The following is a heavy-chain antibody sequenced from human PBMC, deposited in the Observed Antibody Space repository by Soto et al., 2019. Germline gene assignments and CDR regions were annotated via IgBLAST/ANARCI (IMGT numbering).Heavy chain of an antibody. V-gene: IGHV3-23*01. D-gene: IGHD2-2*01. Sequence: GGSLRLSCAASGFTFSSYAMSWVRQAPGKGLEWVSAISGSGGSTYYADSVKGRFTIARDNSKNTLYLQMNSLRAEDTAVYYCAKDWDLFYQLDIVVVPAALQENNFQHWGQGTLVTVSS. CDR1: GFTFSSYA. J-gene: IGHJ1*01. CDR3: AKDWDLFYQLDIVVVPAALQENNFQH. CDR2: ISGSGGST.